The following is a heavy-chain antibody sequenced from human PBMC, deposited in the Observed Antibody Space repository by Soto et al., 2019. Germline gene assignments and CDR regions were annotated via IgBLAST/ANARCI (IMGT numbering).Heavy chain of an antibody. CDR2: INAAGPTT. Sequence: QVQLVQSGAEVKMPGASVKVSCKASGYTFTFYHIHWVRQAPGQGLEWMGIINAAGPTTTYSQKFQGTVTMSRDTSTNTDFMELGSLGSEDTGGDYCASDPAAPCAMDVWGQGPAVTVSS. CDR3: ASDPAAPCAMDV. CDR1: GYTFTFYH. V-gene: IGHV1-46*01. J-gene: IGHJ6*02.